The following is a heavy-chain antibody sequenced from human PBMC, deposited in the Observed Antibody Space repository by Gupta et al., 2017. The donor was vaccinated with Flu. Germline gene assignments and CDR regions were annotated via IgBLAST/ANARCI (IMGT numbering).Heavy chain of an antibody. J-gene: IGHJ4*02. CDR3: ATDLRGGYFDY. V-gene: IGHV1-69*01. Sequence: AVIWVRQAPGQGLEWLGGIIPMFGTANDAQKFQGRVTISADESTSTAYMELSRLRSEDTAVYYCATDLRGGYFDYFGQVTLVTVS. D-gene: IGHD3-10*01. CDR1: A. CDR2: IIPMFGTA.